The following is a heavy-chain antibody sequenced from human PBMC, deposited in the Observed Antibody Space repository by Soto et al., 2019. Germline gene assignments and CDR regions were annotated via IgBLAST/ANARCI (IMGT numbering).Heavy chain of an antibody. CDR3: AKGLFDYYSSALQKNYFDY. J-gene: IGHJ4*02. CDR2: ISNDGSRK. Sequence: QVQLVESGGGVVQPGTSLRLSCAASGFTFSNYGMHGVRQAPGKGLEWVAVISNDGSRKYSADSVKGRFTISRDNSKNTLYLQMNSLIPEDTAVYYCAKGLFDYYSSALQKNYFDYWGLGTLVTVSS. V-gene: IGHV3-30*18. D-gene: IGHD5-18*01. CDR1: GFTFSNYG.